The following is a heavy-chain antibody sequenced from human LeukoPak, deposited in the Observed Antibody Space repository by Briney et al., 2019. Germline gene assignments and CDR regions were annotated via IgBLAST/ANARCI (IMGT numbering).Heavy chain of an antibody. CDR3: ARHYKSSSSYYYYYYGMDV. V-gene: IGHV5-10-1*01. CDR1: GYSFTSYW. CDR2: IDPSDSYT. Sequence: GESSLIPCKGSGYSFTSYWISWVRQMPGKGLEWMGRIDPSDSYTNYSPSFQGHVTISAYKSISTAYLQWSSLKASDTAMYYCARHYKSSSSYYYYYYGMDVWGPGKTGTVSS. J-gene: IGHJ6*02. D-gene: IGHD6-6*01.